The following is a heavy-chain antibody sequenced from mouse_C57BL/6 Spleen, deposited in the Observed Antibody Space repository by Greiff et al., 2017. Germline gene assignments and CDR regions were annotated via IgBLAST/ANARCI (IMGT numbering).Heavy chain of an antibody. CDR1: GYTFTDYY. J-gene: IGHJ2*01. CDR2: IYPGSGNT. Sequence: QVQLQQSGAELVRPGASVKLSCKASGYTFTDYYINWVKQRPGQGLEWIARIYPGSGNTYYNEKFKGKATLTAEKSSSTAYMQLSSLTSEDSAVYFCERLGGLTGAYYFDYWGQGTTLTVSS. CDR3: ERLGGLTGAYYFDY. V-gene: IGHV1-76*01. D-gene: IGHD4-1*01.